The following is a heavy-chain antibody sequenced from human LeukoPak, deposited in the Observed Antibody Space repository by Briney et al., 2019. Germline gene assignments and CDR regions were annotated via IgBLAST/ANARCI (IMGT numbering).Heavy chain of an antibody. CDR1: GGSISSGGYY. Sequence: SQTLSLTCTVSGGSISSGGYYWSWIRQHPGKGLEWIGYIYYSGSTYYNPSLKSRVTISVDTSKNQFSLKLSSVTAADTAVYYCARDSRPLIQLWSEAENWFDPWGQGTLVTVSS. J-gene: IGHJ5*02. CDR2: IYYSGST. CDR3: ARDSRPLIQLWSEAENWFDP. D-gene: IGHD5-18*01. V-gene: IGHV4-31*03.